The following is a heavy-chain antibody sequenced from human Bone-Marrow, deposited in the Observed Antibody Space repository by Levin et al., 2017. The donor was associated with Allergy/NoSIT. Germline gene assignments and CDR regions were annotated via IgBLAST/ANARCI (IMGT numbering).Heavy chain of an antibody. D-gene: IGHD3-10*01. CDR3: AKANSRSYGSGTYNFDY. Sequence: GGSLRLSCAASGFTFNSYGMSWVRQAPGKGLEWVSSITSGGSITYADSVKGRCTISRDNSKNTLYLQMNSLGAEDTAVYYCAKANSRSYGSGTYNFDYWGQGTLVTVSS. CDR1: GFTFNSYG. J-gene: IGHJ4*02. CDR2: ITSGGSI. V-gene: IGHV3-23*03.